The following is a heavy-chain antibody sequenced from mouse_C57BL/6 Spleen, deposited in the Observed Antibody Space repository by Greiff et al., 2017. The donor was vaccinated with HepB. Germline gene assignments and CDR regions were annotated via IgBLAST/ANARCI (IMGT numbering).Heavy chain of an antibody. CDR1: GYTFTSYW. D-gene: IGHD2-3*01. CDR3: ARGGDGYSYAMDY. CDR2: IDPSDSET. J-gene: IGHJ4*01. Sequence: QVQLQQPGAELVRPGSSVKLSCKASGYTFTSYWMHWVKQRPIQGLEWIGNIDPSDSETHYNQKFKDKATLTVDKSSSTAYMQLSSLTSEDSAVYYCARGGDGYSYAMDYWGQRTSVTVSS. V-gene: IGHV1-52*01.